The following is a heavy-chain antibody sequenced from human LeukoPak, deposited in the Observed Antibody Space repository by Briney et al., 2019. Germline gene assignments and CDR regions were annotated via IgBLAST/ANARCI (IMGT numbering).Heavy chain of an antibody. V-gene: IGHV3-33*01. J-gene: IGHJ3*02. CDR1: GFTFSSYG. Sequence: GRSLRLSCAAPGFTFSSYGMHWVRQAPGKGLEWVAVIWYDGSNKYYADSVKGRFTISRDNSKNTLYLQMNSLRAEDTAVYYCASGLEWELPRYLVGDAFDIWGQGTMVTVSS. CDR3: ASGLEWELPRYLVGDAFDI. CDR2: IWYDGSNK. D-gene: IGHD1-26*01.